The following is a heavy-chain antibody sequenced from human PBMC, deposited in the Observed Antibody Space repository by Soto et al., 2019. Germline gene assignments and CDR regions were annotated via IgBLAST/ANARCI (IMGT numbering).Heavy chain of an antibody. CDR3: AKEGGWTIQLWYNMDV. CDR2: ISYDGSNK. V-gene: IGHV3-30*18. Sequence: GGSLRLSCAASGFTFSSYGMHWVRQAPGKGLEWVAVISYDGSNKYYADSVKGRFTISRDNSKNTLYPQMNSLRAEDTAVFYCAKEGGWTIQLWYNMDVWGQGTTVTVSS. D-gene: IGHD5-18*01. CDR1: GFTFSSYG. J-gene: IGHJ6*02.